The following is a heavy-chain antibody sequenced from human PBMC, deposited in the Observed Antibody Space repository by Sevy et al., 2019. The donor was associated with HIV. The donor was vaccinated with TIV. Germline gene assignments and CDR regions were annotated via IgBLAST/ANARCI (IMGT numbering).Heavy chain of an antibody. CDR2: INTDGSVT. V-gene: IGHV3-74*01. J-gene: IGHJ4*02. D-gene: IGHD7-27*01. CDR3: ARALGNWGGL. Sequence: GGSLRLSCTSPEFTFSTYWMHWVRQVPGKGLVWVSHINTDGSVTHYADSVKGRFTIYRDNVKSTVYLQMSSLRVEDTAVYYCARALGNWGGLWGRGTLVTVSS. CDR1: EFTFSTYW.